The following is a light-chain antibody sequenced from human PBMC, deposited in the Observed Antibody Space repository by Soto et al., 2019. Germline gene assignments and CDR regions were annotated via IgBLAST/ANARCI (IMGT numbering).Light chain of an antibody. CDR3: QQYDSSPRT. Sequence: EMVMTQSPATLSVSPGERATLSCRASQSVSYKLAWYQQKAGQPPRLLIYDTSTRATGIPARFSGSGSGTEFTPTISSLQSEDFAVYWCQQYDSSPRTFGQGTKVDIK. J-gene: IGKJ1*01. V-gene: IGKV3-15*01. CDR2: DTS. CDR1: QSVSYK.